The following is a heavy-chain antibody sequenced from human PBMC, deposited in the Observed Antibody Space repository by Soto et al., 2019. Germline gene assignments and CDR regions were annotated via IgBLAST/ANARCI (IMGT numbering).Heavy chain of an antibody. V-gene: IGHV3-23*01. CDR2: LSGSGGST. CDR3: AKDLRDWGFFDY. D-gene: IGHD3-16*01. Sequence: VQLLESEGNLVQPGGSLRLSCAASGFSFHTYAMGWVRRAPGKGLEWVSSLSGSGGSTNYADSVKGRFTISRDNSKDILYLQMNNLRAEDTAMYYCAKDLRDWGFFDYWGLGTLVTVSS. CDR1: GFSFHTYA. J-gene: IGHJ4*02.